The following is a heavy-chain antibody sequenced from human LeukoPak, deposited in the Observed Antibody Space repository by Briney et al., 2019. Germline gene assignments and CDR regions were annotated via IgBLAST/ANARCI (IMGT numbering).Heavy chain of an antibody. J-gene: IGHJ6*04. Sequence: PGGSLRLSCEGSGFSFSKHGLNWVRQAPGKGLEWVAFIRYDGSNKYYADSVKGRFTISRDNSKNTLYLQMNSLRAEDTAVYYCAKDLTGRWLRGKYYRMDVWGKGTTVTVSS. V-gene: IGHV3-30*02. CDR3: AKDLTGRWLRGKYYRMDV. CDR1: GFSFSKHG. CDR2: IRYDGSNK. D-gene: IGHD5-12*01.